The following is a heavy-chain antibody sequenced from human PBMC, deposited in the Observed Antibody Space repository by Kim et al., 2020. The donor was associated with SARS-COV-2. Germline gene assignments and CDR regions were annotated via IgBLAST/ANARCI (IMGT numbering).Heavy chain of an antibody. J-gene: IGHJ6*02. CDR2: ISPNNGAT. Sequence: ASVKVSCKTSGYPFSGFYIHWVRQAPGQGLEWMGWISPNNGATKHAADSQGRVTMTRDTSINTAYLELSRVKSDDTAIYFCARGSDYHGLDVWGQGTTVTVSS. CDR1: GYPFSGFY. V-gene: IGHV1-2*02. CDR3: ARGSDYHGLDV.